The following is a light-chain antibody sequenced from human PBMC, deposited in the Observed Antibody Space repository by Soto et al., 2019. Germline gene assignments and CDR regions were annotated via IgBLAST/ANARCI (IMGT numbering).Light chain of an antibody. Sequence: DIQMTKSPSSLSASVGDRVTITARARQSITSYLNWYQQKPGKAPKLLIYAASSLQSGVPSRFSGSGSGTDFALTISSLQPDDGATYYCQQSYRTPLTVGGGTKVELK. V-gene: IGKV1-39*01. CDR3: QQSYRTPLT. J-gene: IGKJ4*02. CDR2: AAS. CDR1: QSITSY.